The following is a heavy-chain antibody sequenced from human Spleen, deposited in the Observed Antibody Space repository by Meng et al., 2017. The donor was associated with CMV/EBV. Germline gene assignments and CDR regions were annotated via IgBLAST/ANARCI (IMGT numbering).Heavy chain of an antibody. Sequence: GGSLRLSCAASGFTFSSYAMHWVRQAPGKGLQWVTVISYDGSNKYYTDSVKGRFTISRDNSKNTLYLQMNSLRAEDTAIYYCAKAITMVRGASYYGMDVWGQGTTVTVSS. V-gene: IGHV3-30-3*01. D-gene: IGHD3-10*01. CDR2: ISYDGSNK. CDR3: AKAITMVRGASYYGMDV. CDR1: GFTFSSYA. J-gene: IGHJ6*02.